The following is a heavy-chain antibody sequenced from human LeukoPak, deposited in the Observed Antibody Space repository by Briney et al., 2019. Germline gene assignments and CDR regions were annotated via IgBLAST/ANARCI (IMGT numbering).Heavy chain of an antibody. Sequence: SETLSLTCAVYGGSFSGYYWSWIRQPPGKGLEWIGEINHSGSTNYNPSLKSRVTISVDTFKNQFSLKLSSVTAADTAVYYCATSSMVRGVISDWGQGTLVTVSS. CDR1: GGSFSGYY. V-gene: IGHV4-34*01. CDR2: INHSGST. D-gene: IGHD3-10*01. J-gene: IGHJ4*02. CDR3: ATSSMVRGVISD.